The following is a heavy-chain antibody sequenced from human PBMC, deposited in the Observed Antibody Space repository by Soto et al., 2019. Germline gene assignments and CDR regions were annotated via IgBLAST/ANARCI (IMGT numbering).Heavy chain of an antibody. V-gene: IGHV1-69*12. CDR2: IIPIFGTA. J-gene: IGHJ6*02. CDR3: ASRDYDVCSGSGGGMDV. CDR1: GGTFSSYA. D-gene: IGHD3-3*01. Sequence: QVQLVQSGAEVKKPGSSVKVSCKASGGTFSSYAISWVRQAPGQGLEWMGGIIPIFGTANYAQKFQGRVTITEEESTRTAYMEMSSLRSEDRAVYYWASRDYDVCSGSGGGMDVWGQGTTVTVSS.